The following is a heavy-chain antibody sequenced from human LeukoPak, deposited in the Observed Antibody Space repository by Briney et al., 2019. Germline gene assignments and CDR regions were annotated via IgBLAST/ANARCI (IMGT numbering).Heavy chain of an antibody. Sequence: SVKVSCKASGGTFSSYAISWVRQAPGQGLEWMGRIIPIFGIANYAQKFQGRVTITADKSTSTAYMELSSLRSEGTAVYYCARDRGYSYGLIAFDIWGQGTMVTVSS. D-gene: IGHD5-18*01. CDR2: IIPIFGIA. CDR3: ARDRGYSYGLIAFDI. J-gene: IGHJ3*02. V-gene: IGHV1-69*04. CDR1: GGTFSSYA.